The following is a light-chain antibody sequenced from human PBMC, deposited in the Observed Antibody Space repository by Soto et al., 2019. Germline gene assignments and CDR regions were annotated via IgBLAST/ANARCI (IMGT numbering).Light chain of an antibody. V-gene: IGLV1-44*01. CDR3: AAWDDSLGGHVV. CDR2: NND. CDR1: SSNIGRNT. J-gene: IGLJ2*01. Sequence: QSVLTQPPSASGTPGQRVSISCSGGSSNIGRNTVNWYQQVPGTAPKLLLYNNDQRPSGVPDRFSGSTSDTSASLAISGLQSEDEADYYCAAWDDSLGGHVVFGGGTKLTVL.